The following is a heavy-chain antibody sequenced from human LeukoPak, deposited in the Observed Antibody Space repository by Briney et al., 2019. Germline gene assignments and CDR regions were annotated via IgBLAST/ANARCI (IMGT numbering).Heavy chain of an antibody. CDR1: AGSINNYY. V-gene: IGHV4-59*12. J-gene: IGHJ4*02. D-gene: IGHD6-19*01. CDR2: IYHSGST. Sequence: SETLSLTCTVSAGSINNYYWSWIRQPPGKGLEWIGEIYHSGSTNYNPSLKSRVTISVDKSKNQFSLKLSSVTAADTAVYYCASRNPQWLAIDYWGQGTLVTVSS. CDR3: ASRNPQWLAIDY.